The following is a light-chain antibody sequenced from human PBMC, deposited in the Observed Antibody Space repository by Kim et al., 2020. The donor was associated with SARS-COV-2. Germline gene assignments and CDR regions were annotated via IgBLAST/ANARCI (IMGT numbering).Light chain of an antibody. J-gene: IGKJ1*01. CDR2: DAS. CDR1: QSINTF. Sequence: ASVRDRVTITCRASQSINTFLAWYQQKPGKAPRLLIFDASSLKPGVPSRFSGSGSGTEFTLTISSLQPDDFATYYCQQYNSYSGTFGQGTKVDIK. V-gene: IGKV1-5*01. CDR3: QQYNSYSGT.